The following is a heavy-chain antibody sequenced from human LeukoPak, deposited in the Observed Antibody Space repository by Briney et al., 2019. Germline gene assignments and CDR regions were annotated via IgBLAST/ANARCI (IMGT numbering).Heavy chain of an antibody. CDR1: GFTFSSYE. Sequence: GGSLRLSCAASGFTFSSYEMNWVRQAPGKGLEWVSYISSSGSTIYYADSVKGRFTISRDNSKNTLYLQMNSLRAEDAAVYYCAKGGLSRAGLDFWGQGTLVTVSS. D-gene: IGHD5/OR15-5a*01. V-gene: IGHV3-48*03. CDR2: ISSSGSTI. CDR3: AKGGLSRAGLDF. J-gene: IGHJ4*02.